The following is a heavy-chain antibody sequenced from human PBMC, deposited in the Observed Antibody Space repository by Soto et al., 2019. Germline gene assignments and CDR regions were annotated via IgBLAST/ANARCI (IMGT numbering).Heavy chain of an antibody. CDR3: ARATTDYYDSSGYGAHLDY. J-gene: IGHJ4*02. Sequence: EVQLVESGEGLVQPGGSLRLSCAASGFTFSSYAMHWVRQAPGKGLEYVSAISSNGGSTYYADSVKGRFTISRDNSKNTLYLQMGSLRAEDMAVYYCARATTDYYDSSGYGAHLDYWGQGTLVTVSS. D-gene: IGHD3-22*01. V-gene: IGHV3-64*02. CDR2: ISSNGGST. CDR1: GFTFSSYA.